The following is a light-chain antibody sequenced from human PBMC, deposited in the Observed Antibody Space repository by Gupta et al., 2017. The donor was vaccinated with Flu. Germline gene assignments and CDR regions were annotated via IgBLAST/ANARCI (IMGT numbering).Light chain of an antibody. J-gene: IGLJ1*01. V-gene: IGLV2-14*01. CDR2: EVS. CDR3: CSYAGSSTWV. CDR1: SSDVGGYNY. Sequence: TSSDVGGYNYVSWYQQYPGKAPKVMIYEVSNRTSGVSNRFSGSRSGNTASLTISGLQAEDEADYYCCSYAGSSTWVFGTGTTVTVL.